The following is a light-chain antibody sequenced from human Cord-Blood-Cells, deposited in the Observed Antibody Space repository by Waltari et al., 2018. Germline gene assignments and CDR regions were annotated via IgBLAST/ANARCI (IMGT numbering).Light chain of an antibody. CDR1: SSDVGGYNY. V-gene: IGLV2-14*01. CDR3: SSYTSSSTWV. Sequence: QSALTQPASVSGSPGQSITISCTGTSSDVGGYNYVSWYQQHPGQAPNLVIYDVSKRPSGVSYRFSGSKSGNTASVNISGLQAEDEADYYCSSYTSSSTWVFGGGTKLTVL. CDR2: DVS. J-gene: IGLJ3*02.